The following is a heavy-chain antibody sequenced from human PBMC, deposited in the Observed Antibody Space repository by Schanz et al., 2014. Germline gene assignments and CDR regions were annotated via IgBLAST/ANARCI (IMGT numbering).Heavy chain of an antibody. J-gene: IGHJ4*02. V-gene: IGHV3-11*04. CDR2: ISWNSGSI. D-gene: IGHD2-21*01. Sequence: QVQLLESGGGLVQPGGSLRLSCAASGFTFSDYYMSWIRQAPGKGLEWVSGISWNSGSIGYADSVKGRFTISRDNSKNTVNLQMNSLRAEDTAVYYCARDLAGGDNDVWGQGTLVTVSS. CDR1: GFTFSDYY. CDR3: ARDLAGGDNDV.